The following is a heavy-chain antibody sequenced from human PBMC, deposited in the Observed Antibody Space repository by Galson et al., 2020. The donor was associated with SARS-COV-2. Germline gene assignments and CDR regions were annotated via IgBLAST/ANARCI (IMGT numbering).Heavy chain of an antibody. V-gene: IGHV4-61*03. CDR1: GGSVSSGSYF. J-gene: IGHJ6*02. CDR2: IYFTGIT. CDR3: ARSHYYGSETLQYCYYGLDV. Sequence: ASETLSLTCNVSGGSVSSGSYFWSWIRQPPGQGLEWIGYIYFTGITNYNPSLKSRAAISIDTSKNHFSLKLNSVTAADTALYYCARSHYYGSETLQYCYYGLDVWGQGTTVTVSS. D-gene: IGHD3-10*01.